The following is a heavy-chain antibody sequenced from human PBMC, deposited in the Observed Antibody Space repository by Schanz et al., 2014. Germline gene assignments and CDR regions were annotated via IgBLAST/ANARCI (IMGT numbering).Heavy chain of an antibody. V-gene: IGHV1-18*01. CDR2: ISAYNGHT. J-gene: IGHJ3*01. D-gene: IGHD2-2*01. CDR3: ARGIPYCRSASCSGLDAYDV. Sequence: QGQLVQSGAEVKKPGASVKVSCKASGYTFTSYGITWVRQAPGQGLEWMGWISAYNGHTTYAQKFQGRVTMTTDTATSTAYMELRNVRYDDTAMHYCARGIPYCRSASCSGLDAYDVWGQGTLVTVSS. CDR1: GYTFTSYG.